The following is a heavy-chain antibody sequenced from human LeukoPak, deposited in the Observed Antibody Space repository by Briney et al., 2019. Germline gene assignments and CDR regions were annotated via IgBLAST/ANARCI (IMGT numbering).Heavy chain of an antibody. CDR1: GFTFDDYA. V-gene: IGHV3-43*02. D-gene: IGHD3-22*01. CDR2: ISGDGGST. Sequence: GGSLRLSCAASGFTFDDYAMHWVRQAPGKGLEWVSLISGDGGSTYYADSVKGRFTIPRDNSKNSLYLQMNSLRTEDTALYYCAKASYYYDSSGYYINWGQGTLVTVSS. CDR3: AKASYYYDSSGYYIN. J-gene: IGHJ4*02.